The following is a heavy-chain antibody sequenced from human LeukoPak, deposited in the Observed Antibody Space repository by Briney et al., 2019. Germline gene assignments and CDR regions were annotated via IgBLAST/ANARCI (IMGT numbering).Heavy chain of an antibody. CDR2: ISGSGGST. J-gene: IGHJ4*02. CDR3: AKASFSWNDVGY. V-gene: IGHV3-23*01. Sequence: GGSLRLSCAASGFTFSSYAMSWVRQAPGKGLEWVSAISGSGGSTYYADSVKGRFTISRDNSKNTLYLQVNSLRAEDTAVYYCAKASFSWNDVGYWGQGTLVTVSS. D-gene: IGHD1-1*01. CDR1: GFTFSSYA.